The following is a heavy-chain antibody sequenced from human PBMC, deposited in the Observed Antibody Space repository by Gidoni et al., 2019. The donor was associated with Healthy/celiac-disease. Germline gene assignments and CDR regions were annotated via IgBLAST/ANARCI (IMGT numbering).Heavy chain of an antibody. J-gene: IGHJ5*02. D-gene: IGHD2-2*01. CDR2: ISGSGGST. CDR3: AKAAVPDLPFWFDP. CDR1: GFTFSSYA. Sequence: EVQLLESGGGLVQPGGSLRLSCAPSGFTFSSYAMRWVRPAPGKGLGWVSAISGSGGSTYYADSVKGRFTISRDNSKNTLYLQMNSLRAEDTAVYYCAKAAVPDLPFWFDPWGQGTLVTVSS. V-gene: IGHV3-23*01.